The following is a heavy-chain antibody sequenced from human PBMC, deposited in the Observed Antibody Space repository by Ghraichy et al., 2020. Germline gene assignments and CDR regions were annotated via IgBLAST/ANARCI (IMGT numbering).Heavy chain of an antibody. V-gene: IGHV4-59*08. D-gene: IGHD6-6*01. CDR2: IYYSGST. Sequence: SETLSLTCTVSGASMSSYSWSWIRQPPGKGLEWIGCIYYSGSTNFNPSLKSRVTISVDTSKNQFSLKLSSVTAADTAVYYCARGVSSIAARPLNYWGQGTLVTVSS. CDR3: ARGVSSIAARPLNY. CDR1: GASMSSYS. J-gene: IGHJ4*02.